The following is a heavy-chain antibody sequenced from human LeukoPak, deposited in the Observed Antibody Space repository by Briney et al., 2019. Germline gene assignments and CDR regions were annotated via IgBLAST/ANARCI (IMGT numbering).Heavy chain of an antibody. Sequence: PGRSLRLSCAASGFTFSSYGMQWAPQAPGKGLEWVAVISYDGSNKYYADSVKGRFTISRDNSKNTLYLQMNSLRAEDTAVYYCAKGGPASSIAGRLFYY. CDR3: AKGGPASSIAGRLFYY. D-gene: IGHD6-6*01. J-gene: IGHJ4*01. CDR2: ISYDGSNK. CDR1: GFTFSSYG. V-gene: IGHV3-30*18.